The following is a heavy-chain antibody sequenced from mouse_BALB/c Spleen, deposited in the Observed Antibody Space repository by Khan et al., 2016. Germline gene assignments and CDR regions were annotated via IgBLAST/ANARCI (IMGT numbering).Heavy chain of an antibody. CDR2: IWGDGTT. CDR3: ARDGWGYHAMDY. J-gene: IGHJ4*01. CDR1: GFSLIAYG. D-gene: IGHD2-2*01. Sequence: QMQLEESGPGLVAPSQSLSITCTVSGFSLIAYGVNWVRQPPGKSLEWLGMIWGDGTTDYNSALKSRLNITKDNSKSQDFLKMNSLQTDDTARYXCARDGWGYHAMDYWGQGTSVTVSS. V-gene: IGHV2-6-7*01.